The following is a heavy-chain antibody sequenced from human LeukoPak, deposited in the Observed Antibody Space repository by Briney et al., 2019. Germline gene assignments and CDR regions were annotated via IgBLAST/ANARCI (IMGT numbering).Heavy chain of an antibody. CDR2: IYYSGST. V-gene: IGHV4-39*01. CDR3: ARQVVAVAGTGYFDY. Sequence: PSETVSLNCTVSGGSIRSSSYYWGWIRQPPGKGLEWIGSIYYSGSTYYNASLKSRGTISVDTSKNQFSLKLNSVTAADTAVYFCARQVVAVAGTGYFDYWGQKTLVSASS. D-gene: IGHD6-19*01. CDR1: GGSIRSSSYY. J-gene: IGHJ4*02.